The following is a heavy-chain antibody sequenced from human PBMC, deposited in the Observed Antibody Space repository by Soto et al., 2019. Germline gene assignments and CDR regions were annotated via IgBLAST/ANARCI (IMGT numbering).Heavy chain of an antibody. CDR1: GFTFSSYG. CDR2: ISYDGSNK. J-gene: IGHJ6*02. CDR3: AKDQGYDSQYYYYYYGMEE. D-gene: IGHD3-22*01. Sequence: QVQLVESGGGVVQPGRSLRLSCAASGFTFSSYGIHWVRQAPGKGLEWVAVISYDGSNKYYADSVKGRFTISRDNSKNTLYPQMNSLRAEDTAVYYCAKDQGYDSQYYYYYYGMEEWGQGTTVTVSS. V-gene: IGHV3-30*18.